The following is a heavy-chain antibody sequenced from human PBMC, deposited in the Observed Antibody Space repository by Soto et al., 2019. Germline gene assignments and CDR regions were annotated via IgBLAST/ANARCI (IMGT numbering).Heavy chain of an antibody. Sequence: SVKVCCSFSAYTVTELSMHLVRQAPGKGLEWRGGFDPEDGETIYAQKFQGRVTMTEDTSTDTAYMELRSLRSEDTAVYYCATGYSSSWYPTNYYYYYGMDVWGQGTTVTGSS. J-gene: IGHJ6*02. V-gene: IGHV1-24*01. CDR1: AYTVTELS. CDR2: FDPEDGET. CDR3: ATGYSSSWYPTNYYYYYGMDV. D-gene: IGHD6-13*01.